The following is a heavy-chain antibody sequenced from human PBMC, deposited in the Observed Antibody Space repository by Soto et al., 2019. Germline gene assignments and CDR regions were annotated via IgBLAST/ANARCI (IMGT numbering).Heavy chain of an antibody. V-gene: IGHV3-23*01. CDR2: ISGSSSST. CDR1: GFTFSSYS. D-gene: IGHD3-3*01. CDR3: AKGINYDFWSGYYS. J-gene: IGHJ4*02. Sequence: PGGSLRLSCAASGFTFSSYSMNWVRQAPGKGLEWVSAISGSSSSTYYADSVKGRFTISRDNSKNTLYLQMNSLRAEDTAVYYCAKGINYDFWSGYYSWGQGTLVTVSS.